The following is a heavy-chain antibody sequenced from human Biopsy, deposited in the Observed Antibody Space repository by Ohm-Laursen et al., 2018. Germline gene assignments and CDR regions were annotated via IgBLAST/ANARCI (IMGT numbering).Heavy chain of an antibody. Sequence: GTLSLTCSVSGDSVTSDNYFWAWIRQPPGKGLEWIGSKHYRGGSYFNPSLRSRVAMSVDTAKNKISLTLASVTAADTAVYFCARHVVLTKPRRAFDIWGQGTVVTVSS. J-gene: IGHJ3*02. D-gene: IGHD2-21*02. CDR3: ARHVVLTKPRRAFDI. CDR2: KHYRGGS. V-gene: IGHV4-39*01. CDR1: GDSVTSDNYF.